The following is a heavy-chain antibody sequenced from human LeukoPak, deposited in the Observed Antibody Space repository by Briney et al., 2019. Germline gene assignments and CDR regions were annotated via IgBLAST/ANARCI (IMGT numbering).Heavy chain of an antibody. CDR3: ANQRGYSYGYYFDY. V-gene: IGHV3-74*03. Sequence: PGGSLRLSCEASGFTFSRTWMHWVRQGPGKGLLWLSRIESGGTTMYAESVKGRFTISRDNAKSTLYLQMNSLRAEDTAVYYCANQRGYSYGYYFDYWGQGTLVTVSS. CDR1: GFTFSRTW. CDR2: IESGGTT. J-gene: IGHJ4*02. D-gene: IGHD5-18*01.